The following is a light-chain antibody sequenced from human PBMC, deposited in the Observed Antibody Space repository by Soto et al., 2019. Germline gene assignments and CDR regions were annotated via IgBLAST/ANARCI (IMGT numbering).Light chain of an antibody. J-gene: IGLJ1*01. CDR1: SSDVGGYDY. CDR3: SSYTGSSTLEA. CDR2: EGS. V-gene: IGLV2-14*01. Sequence: QSALTQPASVSGSPGQSITISCTGTSSDVGGYDYVSWYQQHPGKAPKLMIYEGSNRPSGVSNRFSGSKYANTASLTISGLQTEDEADYYCSSYTGSSTLEAFGTGTKLTVL.